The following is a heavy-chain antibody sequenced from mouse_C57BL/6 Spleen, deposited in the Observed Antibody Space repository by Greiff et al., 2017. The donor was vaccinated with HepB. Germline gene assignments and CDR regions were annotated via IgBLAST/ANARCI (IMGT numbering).Heavy chain of an antibody. J-gene: IGHJ2*01. CDR1: GYTFTSYW. V-gene: IGHV1-52*01. CDR3: ARHLYDYDGYYFDY. Sequence: VQLQQPGAELVRPGSSVKLSCKASGYTFTSYWMHWVKQRPIQGLEWIGNIDPSDSETHYNQKFKDKATLTVDKSSSTAYMQLSSLTSEDSAVYYCARHLYDYDGYYFDYWGQGTTLTVSS. D-gene: IGHD2-4*01. CDR2: IDPSDSET.